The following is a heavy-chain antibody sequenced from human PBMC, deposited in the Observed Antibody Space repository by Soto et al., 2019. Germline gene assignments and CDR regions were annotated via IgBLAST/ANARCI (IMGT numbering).Heavy chain of an antibody. CDR3: TRPAGTGTTYSDY. CDR1: GFPFRSNW. D-gene: IGHD1-7*01. J-gene: IGHJ4*02. CDR2: TNSDGSAT. Sequence: GGSLRLSCAASGFPFRSNWMHWVRQAPGKGLVWVSSTNSDGSATAYADSVRGRFTISRDNAKNTLYLQMNSLRAEDTAVYYCTRPAGTGTTYSDYWGQGTLVTVSS. V-gene: IGHV3-74*01.